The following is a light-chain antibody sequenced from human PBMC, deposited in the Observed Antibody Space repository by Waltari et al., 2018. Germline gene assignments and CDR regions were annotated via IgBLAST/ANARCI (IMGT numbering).Light chain of an antibody. CDR1: SSDVGGYNY. CDR3: CSYAGSYTWV. V-gene: IGLV2-11*01. CDR2: DVS. J-gene: IGLJ3*02. Sequence: QSAPTQPRSVSGSPGQSVTISCTGTSSDVGGYNYDSWYQQHPGKAPKVMIYDVSKRPSGVPDRFSGSKSGNTASLTISGLQAEDEADYYCCSYAGSYTWVFGGGTKLTVL.